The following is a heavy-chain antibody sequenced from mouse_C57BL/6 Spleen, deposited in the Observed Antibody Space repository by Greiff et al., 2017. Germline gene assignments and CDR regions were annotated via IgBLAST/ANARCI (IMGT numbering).Heavy chain of an antibody. CDR1: GYTFTSYW. D-gene: IGHD1-1*01. V-gene: IGHV1-64*01. CDR3: AKAHYYGSSDWYIDV. Sequence: VKLQQPGAELVKPGASVKLSCKASGYTFTSYWMHWVKQRPGQGLEWIGMIHPNSGSTNYNEKFKSKATLTVDKSSSTAYMQLSSLTSEDSAVYYCAKAHYYGSSDWYIDVWGTGTTVTVSS. J-gene: IGHJ1*03. CDR2: IHPNSGST.